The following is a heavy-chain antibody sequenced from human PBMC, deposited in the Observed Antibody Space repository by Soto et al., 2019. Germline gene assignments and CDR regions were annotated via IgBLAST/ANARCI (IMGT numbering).Heavy chain of an antibody. CDR3: ATERSDQYLDY. J-gene: IGHJ4*02. CDR2: LMPKYGSA. Sequence: SVKVSGTASGGTFSSHGIAWVRQVSGQGLEWQGGLMPKYGSATYAPKFQGRVTISADKSTTTAYMELRSLGSEDTAVYYCATERSDQYLDYWGQGTLVLVSS. CDR1: GGTFSSHG. V-gene: IGHV1-69*06. D-gene: IGHD3-3*01.